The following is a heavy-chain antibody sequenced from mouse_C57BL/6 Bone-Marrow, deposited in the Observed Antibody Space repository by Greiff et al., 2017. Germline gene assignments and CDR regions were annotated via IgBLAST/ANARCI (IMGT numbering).Heavy chain of an antibody. CDR2: ISSGSSTI. CDR1: GFTFSDYG. V-gene: IGHV5-17*01. J-gene: IGHJ4*01. CDR3: AGVTTGFDAMDY. Sequence: EVKLMESGGGLVKPGGSLKLSCAASGFTFSDYGMHWVRQAPEKGLEWVAYISSGSSTIYYADTVKGRFTISRDNAKNTLFLQMTSLRSEDTAMYYCAGVTTGFDAMDYWGQGTSVTVSS. D-gene: IGHD2-12*01.